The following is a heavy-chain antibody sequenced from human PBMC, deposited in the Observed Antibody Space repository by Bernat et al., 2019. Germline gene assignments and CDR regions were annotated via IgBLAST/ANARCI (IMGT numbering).Heavy chain of an antibody. D-gene: IGHD4-17*01. CDR2: INQDGSGK. V-gene: IGHV3-7*01. Sequence: EVQLVESGGGLVQPGGSLRLSCAASGFTFSSYWMTWVRQAPGKGLEWVAIINQDGSGKYYVDSVKGRFTISRDNAKNSLYLQMTSLRAEDTAVYYCARPNQDGDYGGVYFDYWGQGALVTVSP. CDR3: ARPNQDGDYGGVYFDY. CDR1: GFTFSSYW. J-gene: IGHJ4*02.